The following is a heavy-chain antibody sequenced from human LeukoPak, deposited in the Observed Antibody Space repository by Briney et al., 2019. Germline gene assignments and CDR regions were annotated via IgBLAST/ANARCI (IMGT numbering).Heavy chain of an antibody. CDR2: ISNDGNTT. J-gene: IGHJ4*02. CDR3: NVRWGPNSDY. CDR1: GFTFSTFW. D-gene: IGHD7-27*01. Sequence: GGSLRLSCAASGFTFSTFWMHWVRQTPGKGLVWVSRISNDGNTTHYADSVKGRFTISRDNAKNTLFLHMNSLRAEDTAVYYCNVRWGPNSDYWGQGTLVTVSS. V-gene: IGHV3-74*01.